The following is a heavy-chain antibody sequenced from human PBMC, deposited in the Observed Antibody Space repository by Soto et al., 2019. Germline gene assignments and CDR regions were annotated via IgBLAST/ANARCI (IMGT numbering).Heavy chain of an antibody. D-gene: IGHD6-13*01. Sequence: GGSLRLSCAASGFTFSSYGMHWVRQAPGKGLEWVAVISYDGSNKYYADSVKGRFTISRDNSKNTLYLQMNSLRAEDTAVYYCARVDSSWPNYYYYAMDVWGQGTTVTVSS. J-gene: IGHJ6*02. CDR3: ARVDSSWPNYYYYAMDV. CDR2: ISYDGSNK. CDR1: GFTFSSYG. V-gene: IGHV3-30*03.